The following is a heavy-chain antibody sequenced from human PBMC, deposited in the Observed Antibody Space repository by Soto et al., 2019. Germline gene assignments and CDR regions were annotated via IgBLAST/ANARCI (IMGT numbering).Heavy chain of an antibody. CDR3: ARSEYYDNTATIEN. J-gene: IGHJ4*02. V-gene: IGHV1-18*04. D-gene: IGHD3-3*01. CDR1: GYSFSDFG. Sequence: QVHLVQSGGELTKPGASVKVSCKASGYSFSDFGITWVRQAPGQGLEWMGWISGKNGNTNYAQKVQGRVTLTADTSTSTAYMEMSAMTSDDTGIYYCARSEYYDNTATIENWGQGTPVTVSS. CDR2: ISGKNGNT.